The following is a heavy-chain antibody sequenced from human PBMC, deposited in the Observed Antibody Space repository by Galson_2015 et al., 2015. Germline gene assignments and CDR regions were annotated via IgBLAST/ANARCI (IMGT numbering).Heavy chain of an antibody. CDR2: ISYDGSNK. CDR3: ARGRGWETLRKSPFDY. V-gene: IGHV3-30-3*01. CDR1: GFTFSSYA. J-gene: IGHJ4*02. Sequence: LRLSCAASGFTFSSYAMHWVRQAPGKGLEWVAVISYDGSNKYYADSVKGRFTISRDNSKTTLYVQMNSLRAEDTAVYFCARGRGWETLRKSPFDYWGQGTLVTVSS. D-gene: IGHD1-26*01.